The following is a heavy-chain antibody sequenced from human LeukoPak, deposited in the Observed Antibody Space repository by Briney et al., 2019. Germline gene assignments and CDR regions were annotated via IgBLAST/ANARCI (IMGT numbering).Heavy chain of an antibody. Sequence: GGSLRLSCVASGFAFSNSWMNWVRQAPGKGLEWVANINQNGSEKYYVDSVKGRFTISRDNAKNSLYLQMNNLRGDDTAVYYWAGGDGGDYWGQGTLVTVSS. D-gene: IGHD3-3*01. CDR1: GFAFSNSW. CDR3: AGGDGGDY. V-gene: IGHV3-7*04. J-gene: IGHJ4*02. CDR2: INQNGSEK.